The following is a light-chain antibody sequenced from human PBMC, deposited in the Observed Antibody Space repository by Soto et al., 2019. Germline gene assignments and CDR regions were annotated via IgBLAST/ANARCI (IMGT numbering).Light chain of an antibody. J-gene: IGLJ1*01. Sequence: QSALTQPASVSGSPGQSITISCTGTSSDVGGYNSVSWYQQHPGTAPKLMIFGVSNRPSGVPDRFSGSKSGTSASLAITGLQAEDEADYYCQSYDSSLSGYVFGTGTKVTVL. CDR1: SSDVGGYNS. CDR3: QSYDSSLSGYV. CDR2: GVS. V-gene: IGLV2-14*01.